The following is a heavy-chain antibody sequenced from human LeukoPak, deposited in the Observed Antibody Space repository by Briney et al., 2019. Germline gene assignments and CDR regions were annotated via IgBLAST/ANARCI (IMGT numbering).Heavy chain of an antibody. J-gene: IGHJ3*02. Sequence: SETLSLTCTVSGGSISSSSYYWGWIRQPPGKGLEWIGSIYYSGSTYYNPSLKSRVTISVDTSKNQFSLKLSSVTAADTAVYYCATPLGYCSSTSCYREGAFDIWGQGTMVTVSS. CDR1: GGSISSSSYY. CDR3: ATPLGYCSSTSCYREGAFDI. D-gene: IGHD2-2*02. CDR2: IYYSGST. V-gene: IGHV4-39*01.